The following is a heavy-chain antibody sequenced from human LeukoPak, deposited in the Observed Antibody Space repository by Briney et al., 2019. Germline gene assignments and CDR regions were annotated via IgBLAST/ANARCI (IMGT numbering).Heavy chain of an antibody. D-gene: IGHD2-8*01. CDR2: ISSGSSTI. V-gene: IGHV3-48*01. CDR1: GFTFSTYS. CDR3: ARGTQMVDY. J-gene: IGHJ4*02. Sequence: SGGSLRLSCAASGFTFSTYSMNWVRQAPGRGLEWVSYISSGSSTIYYADSVQGRFTISRDNAKNSLYLQMNSLRAEDTAVYYCARGTQMVDYWGQGTLVTVSS.